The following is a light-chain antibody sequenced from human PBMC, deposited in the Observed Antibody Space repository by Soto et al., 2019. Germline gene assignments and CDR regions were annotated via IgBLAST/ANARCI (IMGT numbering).Light chain of an antibody. CDR3: QPYDSSPLT. CDR2: GAS. V-gene: IGKV3-20*01. CDR1: QSVSSSD. J-gene: IGKJ4*01. Sequence: EIVLTQSPDTLSLSPGERATLSCRASQSVSSSDLAWYQQKPGQAPRLLIYGASSRATGIPDRFSGSWSGTDFTLTVSRLEPEDFAVYYCQPYDSSPLTFGGGTKVDIK.